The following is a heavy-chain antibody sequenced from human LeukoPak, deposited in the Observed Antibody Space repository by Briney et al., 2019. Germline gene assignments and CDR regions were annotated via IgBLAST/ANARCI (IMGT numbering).Heavy chain of an antibody. V-gene: IGHV3-9*01. D-gene: IGHD5-18*01. CDR3: AKGDSYGPKSRFDY. CDR1: GFTFSSYG. J-gene: IGHJ4*02. Sequence: PGRSLRLSCAASGFTFSSYGMHWVRQAPGKGLEWVSGISWNSGSIGYADSVKGRFTISRDSAKNSLYLQMNSLRAEDTALYYCAKGDSYGPKSRFDYWGQGTLVTVSS. CDR2: ISWNSGSI.